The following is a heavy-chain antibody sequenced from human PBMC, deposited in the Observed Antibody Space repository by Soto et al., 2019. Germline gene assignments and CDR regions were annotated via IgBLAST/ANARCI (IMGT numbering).Heavy chain of an antibody. V-gene: IGHV4-30-2*01. CDR2: IYHSGST. J-gene: IGHJ4*02. CDR3: ARLRSIAAAIYFDY. Sequence: QLQLQESGSGLVKPSQTLSLTCAVSGGSISSGGYSWSWIRQPPGKGLEWIGYIYHSGSTYYNPSLKSRVTISVDRPKNQFSLKLSSVTAADTAVYYCARLRSIAAAIYFDYWGKGTLVTVSS. D-gene: IGHD6-13*01. CDR1: GGSISSGGYS.